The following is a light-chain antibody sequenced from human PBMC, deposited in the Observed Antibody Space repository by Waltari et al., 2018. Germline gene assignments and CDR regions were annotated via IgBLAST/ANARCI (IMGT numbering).Light chain of an antibody. CDR3: KQYNGCSPCT. V-gene: IGKV1-5*03. CDR1: QSLNNW. J-gene: IGKJ2*02. CDR2: KAS. Sequence: DIQMTQSPSTLSASVGDRVTITCRASQSLNNWLAWYQQKPGKAPKLLIYKASSLESGVPSRFSGSGSGTEFTLIISSLQPDDFATYYCKQYNGCSPCTFGQGTKLEIK.